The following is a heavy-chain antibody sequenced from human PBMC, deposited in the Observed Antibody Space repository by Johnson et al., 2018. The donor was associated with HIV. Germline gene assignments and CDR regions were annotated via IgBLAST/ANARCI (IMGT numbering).Heavy chain of an antibody. D-gene: IGHD1-26*01. Sequence: QVQLVESGGGLVKPGGSLRLSCAASRFTFSDYYMSWIRQTPGKGLEWVSYISSSGGTIYYADSVKGRFTISRDNAKNILYLQMNSLRPEDTALYFCARDSGAPGNDAFDIWGQGTMVTVSS. J-gene: IGHJ3*02. CDR3: ARDSGAPGNDAFDI. CDR2: ISSSGGTI. V-gene: IGHV3-11*04. CDR1: RFTFSDYY.